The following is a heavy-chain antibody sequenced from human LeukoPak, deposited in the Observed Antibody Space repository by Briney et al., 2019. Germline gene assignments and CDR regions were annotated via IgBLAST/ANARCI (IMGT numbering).Heavy chain of an antibody. J-gene: IGHJ3*02. Sequence: GGSLRLSCAASGFTFSTYGMSWVRQAPGKGLQWVSTIPSGGGTYYADSVKGRFTFSRDNSKNTLYLQMNSLRAEDTALYYCAKDRFYSGSPRAFDMWGRGTMVIVSS. CDR2: IPSGGGT. CDR1: GFTFSTYG. D-gene: IGHD1-26*01. V-gene: IGHV3-23*01. CDR3: AKDRFYSGSPRAFDM.